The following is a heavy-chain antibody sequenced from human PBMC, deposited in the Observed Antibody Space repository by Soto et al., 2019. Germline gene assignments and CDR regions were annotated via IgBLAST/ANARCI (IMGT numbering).Heavy chain of an antibody. J-gene: IGHJ4*02. CDR3: ANLAVVPAVIPFDY. D-gene: IGHD2-2*02. CDR1: GFTFSSSA. V-gene: IGHV3-23*01. Sequence: GGSLRLSCTASGFTFSSSAMSWVRQAPGKGLEWVSAISGSGDHTDYADSVKGRFTISRDNDKNTLYFQMDSLRAEDTAVYYCANLAVVPAVIPFDYWGQGTLVTVSS. CDR2: ISGSGDHT.